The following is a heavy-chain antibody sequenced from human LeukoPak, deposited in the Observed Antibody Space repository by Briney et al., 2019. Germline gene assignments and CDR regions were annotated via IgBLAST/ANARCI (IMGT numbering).Heavy chain of an antibody. CDR2: IYYSGST. CDR1: GGSISSSSYY. Sequence: SETLSLTCTVSGGSISSSSYYWGWIRQPPGKGLEWIGSIYYSGSTYYNPSLKSRVTISVDTSKNQFSLKLSSVTAADTAVYYCARGTAQGSVAGNEDDAFDIWGQGTMVTVSS. V-gene: IGHV4-39*07. J-gene: IGHJ3*02. D-gene: IGHD6-19*01. CDR3: ARGTAQGSVAGNEDDAFDI.